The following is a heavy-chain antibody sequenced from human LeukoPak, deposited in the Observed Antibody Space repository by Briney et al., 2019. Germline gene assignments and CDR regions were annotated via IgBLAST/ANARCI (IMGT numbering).Heavy chain of an antibody. CDR1: GYTFTTYG. Sequence: ASVKVSCKASGYTFTTYGITWVRQAPGQGLEWMGWISAYNGNTNYAQKLQGRVTMTTDTSTSTAYMELRSLKSDDTAVYYCARALVDGYKELGYWGQGTLVTVSS. CDR2: ISAYNGNT. D-gene: IGHD5-24*01. V-gene: IGHV1-18*01. J-gene: IGHJ4*02. CDR3: ARALVDGYKELGY.